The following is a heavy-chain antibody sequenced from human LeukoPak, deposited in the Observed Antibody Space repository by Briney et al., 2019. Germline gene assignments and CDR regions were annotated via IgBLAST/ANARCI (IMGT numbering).Heavy chain of an antibody. V-gene: IGHV3-33*06. Sequence: PGGSLRLSRAASGFTFSSYGMHWVRQAPGKGLEWVAVIWYDGSNKYYADSVKGLFTISRDNSKNTLYLQMNSLRAEDTAVYYCAQQGSWRYYDSSGHFLWDQGTMVTVSS. CDR3: AQQGSWRYYDSSGHFL. D-gene: IGHD3-22*01. J-gene: IGHJ3*01. CDR1: GFTFSSYG. CDR2: IWYDGSNK.